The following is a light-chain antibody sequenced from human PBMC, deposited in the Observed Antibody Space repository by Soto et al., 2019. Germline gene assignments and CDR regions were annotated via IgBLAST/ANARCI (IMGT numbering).Light chain of an antibody. CDR2: GAS. Sequence: EIVMTQSPATLSVSPGERATLSCRASQSVSSNLAWYQQKPGQAPRLLIYGASTRATGIPARFSGSGSGTEFTLTISSLQSEDFAVYYCQQYNNWPPWTXGQ. J-gene: IGKJ1*01. CDR1: QSVSSN. CDR3: QQYNNWPPWT. V-gene: IGKV3-15*01.